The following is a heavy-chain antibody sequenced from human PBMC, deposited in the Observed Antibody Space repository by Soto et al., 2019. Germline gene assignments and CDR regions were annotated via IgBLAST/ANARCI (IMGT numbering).Heavy chain of an antibody. CDR3: AKDIVSYYDSSGLSPPGYYYGMDV. V-gene: IGHV3-23*01. Sequence: PGGSLRLSCAASGFTFSSCAMSWVRQAPGKGLEWVSAISGSGGSTYYADSVKGRFTISRDNSKNTLYLQMNSLRAEDTAVYYCAKDIVSYYDSSGLSPPGYYYGMDVWGQGTTVTVSS. CDR1: GFTFSSCA. D-gene: IGHD3-22*01. CDR2: ISGSGGST. J-gene: IGHJ6*02.